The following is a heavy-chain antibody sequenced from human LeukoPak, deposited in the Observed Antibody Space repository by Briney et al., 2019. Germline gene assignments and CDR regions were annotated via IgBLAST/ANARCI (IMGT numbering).Heavy chain of an antibody. CDR2: IIPIFGTA. CDR1: GGTFSSYA. D-gene: IGHD3-22*01. V-gene: IGHV1-69*05. CDR3: ARDRRVYYDSSGYSWWSFDY. Sequence: ASVKVSCKASGGTFSSYAISWVRQAPGQGLEWMGRIIPIFGTANYAQKFQGRVTITTDESTSTAYMELSSLRSEDTAVYYCARDRRVYYDSSGYSWWSFDYWGQGTLVTVSS. J-gene: IGHJ4*02.